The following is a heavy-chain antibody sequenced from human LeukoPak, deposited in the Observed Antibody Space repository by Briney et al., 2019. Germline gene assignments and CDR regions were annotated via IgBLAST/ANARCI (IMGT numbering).Heavy chain of an antibody. J-gene: IGHJ6*02. V-gene: IGHV3-66*01. Sequence: GGSLRLSCAASGFTVSSNYMSWVCQAPGKGLEWVSVIYSGGSTYYADSVKGRFTISRDNSKNTLYLQMNSLRAEDTAVYYCAREIYDFWSGYYYGMDVWGQGTTVTVSS. CDR3: AREIYDFWSGYYYGMDV. CDR2: IYSGGST. CDR1: GFTVSSNY. D-gene: IGHD3-3*01.